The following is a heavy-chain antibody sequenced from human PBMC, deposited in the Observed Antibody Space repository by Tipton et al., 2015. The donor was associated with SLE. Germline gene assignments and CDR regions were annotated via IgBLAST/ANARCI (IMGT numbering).Heavy chain of an antibody. J-gene: IGHJ4*02. CDR1: GGSITGYH. CDR2: VYYTGTT. CDR3: ARAGYDATGYFINYFDY. V-gene: IGHV4-59*01. D-gene: IGHD3-22*01. Sequence: TLSLTCTVSGGSITGYHWSWIRQPPGKGLEWIGYVYYTGTTNYDPSLRSRVTMSADTSRNQFSLRLSSVTTADTAVYYCARAGYDATGYFINYFDYWGQGALVTVSS.